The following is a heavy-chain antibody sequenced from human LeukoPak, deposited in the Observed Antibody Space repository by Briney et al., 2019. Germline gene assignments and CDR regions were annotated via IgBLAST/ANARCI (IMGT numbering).Heavy chain of an antibody. CDR1: GGSISSSSYY. V-gene: IGHV4-39*01. CDR2: IYYSGST. Sequence: KPSETLSLTCTVSGGSISSSSYYWGWIRQPPGKGLEWIGSIYYSGSTYYNPSLKSRVTISVDTSKNQFSLKLSSVTAADTAVYYCARHRAPKSIAARLYAFDIWGQGTMVTVSS. D-gene: IGHD6-6*01. J-gene: IGHJ3*02. CDR3: ARHRAPKSIAARLYAFDI.